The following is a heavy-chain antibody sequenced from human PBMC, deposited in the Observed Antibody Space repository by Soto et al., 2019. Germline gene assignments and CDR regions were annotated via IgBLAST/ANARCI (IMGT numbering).Heavy chain of an antibody. Sequence: GASAKVSCTVSGYTLTELSMHWVRQAPGKGLEWMGGFDPEDGETIYAQKFQGRVTMTEDTSTDTAYMELSSLRSDDTAVYYCAIELDSSAYYDWFDPWGQGTLVTVAS. J-gene: IGHJ5*02. CDR1: GYTLTELS. V-gene: IGHV1-24*01. D-gene: IGHD3-22*01. CDR3: AIELDSSAYYDWFDP. CDR2: FDPEDGET.